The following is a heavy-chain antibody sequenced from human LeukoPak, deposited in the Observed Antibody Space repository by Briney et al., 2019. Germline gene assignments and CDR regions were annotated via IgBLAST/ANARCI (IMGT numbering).Heavy chain of an antibody. Sequence: GGSLRLSCAASGFTFSTYAVSWVRQAPGKGLEWVSNISGSGGRTYYADSVRGRFTISRDNSKSTLSLQMNSLRAEDTAIYYCATYRQVLLPFESWGQGTLVTVSS. CDR1: GFTFSTYA. CDR3: ATYRQVLLPFES. D-gene: IGHD2-8*02. J-gene: IGHJ4*02. CDR2: ISGSGGRT. V-gene: IGHV3-23*01.